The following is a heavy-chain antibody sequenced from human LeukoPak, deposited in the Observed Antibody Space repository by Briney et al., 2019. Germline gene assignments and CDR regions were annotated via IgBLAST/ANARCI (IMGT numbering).Heavy chain of an antibody. CDR1: GFTFSSYG. CDR3: ARSMITFGGVIAPSFDY. V-gene: IGHV3-21*01. Sequence: PGGSLRLSCAASGFTFSSYGMNWVRQAPGKGLEWVSSISSSSSYIYYADSVKGRFTISRDNAKNSLYLQMNSLRAEDTAVYYCARSMITFGGVIAPSFDYWGQGTLVTVSS. CDR2: ISSSSSYI. D-gene: IGHD3-16*02. J-gene: IGHJ4*02.